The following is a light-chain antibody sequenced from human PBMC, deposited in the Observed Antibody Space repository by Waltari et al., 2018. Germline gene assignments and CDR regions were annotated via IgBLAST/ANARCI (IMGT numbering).Light chain of an antibody. CDR3: SSYTSSSVV. CDR1: SSDVGGYKY. V-gene: IGLV2-14*01. J-gene: IGLJ2*01. Sequence: QSALTQPASVSGSPGQSITISCTGTSSDVGGYKYVSLYQQHPGKAPKLMIYDVSNRPSGVSNRFSGSKSGNTASLTISGLQAEDEADYYCSSYTSSSVVFGGGTKLTVL. CDR2: DVS.